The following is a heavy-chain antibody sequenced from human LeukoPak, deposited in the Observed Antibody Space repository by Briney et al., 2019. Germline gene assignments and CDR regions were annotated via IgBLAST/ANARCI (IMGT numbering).Heavy chain of an antibody. CDR2: IDSGGKT. D-gene: IGHD3-10*01. J-gene: IGHJ4*02. CDR3: AKQVPPMVRGIIDY. Sequence: QAGGSLRLSCAASGFSFSIHGMGWVRRAPGKGLEWVSAIDSGGKTYYADSVKGRFTISRDNSKYTLYLQMNSLRAEDTAVYYCAKQVPPMVRGIIDYWGQGTLVTVSS. CDR1: GFSFSIHG. V-gene: IGHV3-23*01.